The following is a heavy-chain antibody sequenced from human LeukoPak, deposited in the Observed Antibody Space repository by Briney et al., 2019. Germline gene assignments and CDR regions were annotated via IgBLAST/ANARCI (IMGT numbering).Heavy chain of an antibody. CDR1: GYTFTSYY. Sequence: ASVKVSCKASGYTFTSYYMHWVRQAPGQGLEGMEIINPSGGSTSYAQKFQGRVTMTRHTSTSTVYMELSSLRSEDTAVYYCARDPWGEGATIDDYWGQGTLVTVSS. CDR2: INPSGGST. D-gene: IGHD1-26*01. V-gene: IGHV1-46*01. CDR3: ARDPWGEGATIDDY. J-gene: IGHJ4*02.